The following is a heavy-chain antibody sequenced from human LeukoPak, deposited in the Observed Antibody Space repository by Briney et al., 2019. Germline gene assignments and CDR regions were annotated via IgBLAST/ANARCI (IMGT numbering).Heavy chain of an antibody. CDR2: IIPIFGTA. D-gene: IGHD3-10*01. CDR1: GGTLSSYA. V-gene: IGHV1-69*05. CDR3: VRDTGYYYGSGRPADAFDI. J-gene: IGHJ3*02. Sequence: SVKVSCKPSGGTLSSYAISWVRQAPGQGLEWMGRIIPIFGTANYAQKFRGRVTITTDESTSTAYIELSTLRSQETAVYYCVRDTGYYYGSGRPADAFDIWGQGTMVTVSS.